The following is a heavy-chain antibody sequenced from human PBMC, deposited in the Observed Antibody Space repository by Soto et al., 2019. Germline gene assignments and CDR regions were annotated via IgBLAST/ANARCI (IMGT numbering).Heavy chain of an antibody. D-gene: IGHD3-22*01. V-gene: IGHV3-33*01. Sequence: HPGGSLRRSWAASGFTFSSYGMHWVRPAPGKGLEWVAVIWYDGSNKYYADSVKGRFTISRDNSKNTLYLQMNSLRAEDTAVYYCARSATLYYYDSSGHLDYWGQGTLVTVSS. J-gene: IGHJ4*02. CDR3: ARSATLYYYDSSGHLDY. CDR1: GFTFSSYG. CDR2: IWYDGSNK.